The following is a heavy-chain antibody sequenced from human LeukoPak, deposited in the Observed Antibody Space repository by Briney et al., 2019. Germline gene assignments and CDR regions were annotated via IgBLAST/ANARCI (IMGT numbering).Heavy chain of an antibody. CDR3: ARLSQYHYYFDY. CDR2: IYHSGST. Sequence: SETLSVTCAVSGGSISSGGYSWSWIRQPPGKGLEWIGYIYHSGSTYYNPSLKSRVIISVDRSKNQFSLKLSSVTAADTAVYYCARLSQYHYYFDYWGQGTLVTVSS. CDR1: GGSISSGGYS. D-gene: IGHD2-2*01. J-gene: IGHJ4*02. V-gene: IGHV4-30-2*01.